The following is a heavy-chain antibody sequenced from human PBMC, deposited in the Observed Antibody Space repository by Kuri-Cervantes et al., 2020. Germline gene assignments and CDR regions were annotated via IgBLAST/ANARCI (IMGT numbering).Heavy chain of an antibody. J-gene: IGHJ4*02. CDR1: GFTFSSYS. CDR2: ISSSSTI. V-gene: IGHV3-48*02. D-gene: IGHD1-26*01. Sequence: GESLKISCAASGFTFSSYSMNWVRQAPGKGLEWVSCISSSSTIYYADSVKGRFTISRDNAKNSLYLQMNSLRDEDTAVYYCARGVYGSYVDYWGQGTLVTVSS. CDR3: ARGVYGSYVDY.